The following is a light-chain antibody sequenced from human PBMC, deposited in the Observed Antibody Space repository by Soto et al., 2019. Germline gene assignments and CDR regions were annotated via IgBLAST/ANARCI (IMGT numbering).Light chain of an antibody. J-gene: IGKJ4*01. Sequence: EIVMTQSPATLSVSPGERATLSCRASQSVSSNLAWYQQKPGQAPRLLISGASTRATGIPARFSGSGSGTEFTPTISGLQSEDFAVYYCQQYNDWAPLTFGGGTKVEIK. CDR2: GAS. CDR1: QSVSSN. V-gene: IGKV3D-15*01. CDR3: QQYNDWAPLT.